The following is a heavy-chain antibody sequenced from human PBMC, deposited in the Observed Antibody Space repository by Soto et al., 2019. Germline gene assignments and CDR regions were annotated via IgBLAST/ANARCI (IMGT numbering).Heavy chain of an antibody. D-gene: IGHD2-15*01. CDR1: GFTVSSNF. CDR2: IYSGVST. V-gene: IGHV3-53*01. J-gene: IGHJ6*02. CDR3: ARDQGCTGGSCRYYYYGLDV. Sequence: EVQLVESGGGLIQPGGSLRLSCAASGFTVSSNFMSWVRQAPGKGLEWVSIIYSGVSTDYADSVKGRFTISRDNSKNTLYLQMSSRRAEDTAVYYCARDQGCTGGSCRYYYYGLDVWGQGTTVTVSS.